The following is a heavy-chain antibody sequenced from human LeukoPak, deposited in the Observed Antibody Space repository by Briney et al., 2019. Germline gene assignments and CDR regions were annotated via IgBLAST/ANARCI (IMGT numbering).Heavy chain of an antibody. J-gene: IGHJ5*01. Sequence: GGSLRLSCGASGFTFRSYSMSWVRQAPGKGLEWISCISTGGSTMYYADSVKGRFTIARDDAQNSPSLQMNSLRADDTAVYYCIKEAGYCSGGGCYRWFDSWGQGTLVTVSS. CDR1: GFTFRSYS. D-gene: IGHD2-15*01. CDR3: IKEAGYCSGGGCYRWFDS. CDR2: ISTGGSTM. V-gene: IGHV3-48*01.